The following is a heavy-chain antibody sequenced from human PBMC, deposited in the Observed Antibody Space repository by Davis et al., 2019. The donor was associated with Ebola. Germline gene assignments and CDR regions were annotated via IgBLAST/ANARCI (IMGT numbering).Heavy chain of an antibody. CDR2: IWYDGSNK. D-gene: IGHD5-12*01. CDR1: GFTFSSYG. Sequence: GSLRLSCAASGFTFSSYGMHWVRQAPGKGLEWVAVIWYDGSNKYYADSVKGRFTISRDNSKNTLYLQMNSLRAEDTAVYYCARVGSGGYTGYLYYFDYWGQGTLVTVSS. CDR3: ARVGSGGYTGYLYYFDY. J-gene: IGHJ4*02. V-gene: IGHV3-33*08.